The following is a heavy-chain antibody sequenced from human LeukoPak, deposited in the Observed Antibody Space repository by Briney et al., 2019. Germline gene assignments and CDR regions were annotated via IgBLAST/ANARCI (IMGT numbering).Heavy chain of an antibody. CDR1: GGSISSSSYY. J-gene: IGHJ1*01. V-gene: IGHV4-39*07. Sequence: SETLSLTCTVSGGSISSSSYYWGWIRQPPGKGLEWIGEINHSGSTNYNPSLKSRVTISVDTSKNQFSLKLSSVTAADTAVYYCARGGLLNAPIWAHFQHWGQGILVTVSS. CDR3: ARGGLLNAPIWAHFQH. D-gene: IGHD1-26*01. CDR2: INHSGST.